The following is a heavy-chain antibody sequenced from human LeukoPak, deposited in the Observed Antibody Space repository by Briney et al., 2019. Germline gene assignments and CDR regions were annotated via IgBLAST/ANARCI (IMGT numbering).Heavy chain of an antibody. Sequence: ASVKVSCKASGYTFTTYGINWVRQAPGQGLEWMGWISPYNGHANYAQKLQGRVTMTTDTSTSTAYMELRSLRSDDTAVYYCARDLGFLEWLLPEDYWGQGTLVTVSS. J-gene: IGHJ4*02. CDR2: ISPYNGHA. CDR3: ARDLGFLEWLLPEDY. D-gene: IGHD3-3*02. CDR1: GYTFTTYG. V-gene: IGHV1-18*01.